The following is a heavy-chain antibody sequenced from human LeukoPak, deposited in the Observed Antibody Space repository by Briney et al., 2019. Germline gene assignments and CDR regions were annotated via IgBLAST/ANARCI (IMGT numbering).Heavy chain of an antibody. Sequence: GGSLRLSCAASGFTFSSYSMNWVRQAPGKGLGWVSSISSSSSYIYYADSVKGGFTISRDNAKNSLYLQMNSLRAEDTAVYYCARDWGYYYYYGMDVWGQGTTVTVSS. CDR3: ARDWGYYYYYGMDV. J-gene: IGHJ6*02. CDR1: GFTFSSYS. CDR2: ISSSSSYI. V-gene: IGHV3-21*01. D-gene: IGHD3-16*01.